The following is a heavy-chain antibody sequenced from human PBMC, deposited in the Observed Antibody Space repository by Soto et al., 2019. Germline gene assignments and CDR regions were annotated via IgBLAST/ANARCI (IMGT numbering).Heavy chain of an antibody. CDR3: AKDPARRYSSGWDYFYY. V-gene: IGHV3-30*18. CDR1: GFTFSSYG. CDR2: ISYDGSNK. Sequence: QVQLVESGGGVVQPGRSLRLSCAASGFTFSSYGMHWVRQAPGKGLEWVAVISYDGSNKYYADSVKGRFTISRDNSKNTLYLQMNSLRAEDMAVYYCAKDPARRYSSGWDYFYYWGQGTLVTVSS. D-gene: IGHD6-19*01. J-gene: IGHJ4*02.